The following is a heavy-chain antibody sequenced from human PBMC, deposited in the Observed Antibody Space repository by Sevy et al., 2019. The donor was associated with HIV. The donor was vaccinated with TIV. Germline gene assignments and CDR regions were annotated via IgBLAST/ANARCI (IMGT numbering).Heavy chain of an antibody. Sequence: GGSLRLSCAASGFTFSSYGMHWVRQAPGKGLEWVAVISYDGSNKYYADSVKGRFTISRDNSKNTLYLQMNSLRAEDTAVYYCAKDQGVLLWFGEKGHWFDPWGQGTLVTVSS. V-gene: IGHV3-30*18. CDR1: GFTFSSYG. D-gene: IGHD3-10*01. CDR3: AKDQGVLLWFGEKGHWFDP. CDR2: ISYDGSNK. J-gene: IGHJ5*02.